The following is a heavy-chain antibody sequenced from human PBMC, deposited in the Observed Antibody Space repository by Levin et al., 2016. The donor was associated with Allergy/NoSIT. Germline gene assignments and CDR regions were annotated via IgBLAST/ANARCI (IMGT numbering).Heavy chain of an antibody. CDR1: GFTFSNYG. CDR3: AKGGFDYEGSGYFYQYWHFDL. V-gene: IGHV3-30*18. J-gene: IGHJ2*01. D-gene: IGHD3-22*01. CDR2: ISHHGSNK. Sequence: GGSLRLSCAASGFTFSNYGMHWVRQAPGKGLEWVAVISHHGSNKYYADSVEGRFTISRDNSKSTVDLEMNSLRAEDTAVYYCAKGGFDYEGSGYFYQYWHFDLWGRGTLLTVSS.